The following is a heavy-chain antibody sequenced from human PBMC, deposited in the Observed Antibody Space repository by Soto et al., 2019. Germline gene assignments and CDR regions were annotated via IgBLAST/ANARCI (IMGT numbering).Heavy chain of an antibody. Sequence: TSETLSLTCTVSGGSISSGGYYWSWIRQHPGKGLEWIGYIYYSGSTYYNPSLKSRVTISVDTSKNQFSLKLSSVTAADTAVYYCARSGYSYGTNTILYWGQGTLVTVYS. CDR3: ARSGYSYGTNTILY. CDR1: GGSISSGGYY. CDR2: IYYSGST. V-gene: IGHV4-31*03. D-gene: IGHD5-18*01. J-gene: IGHJ4*02.